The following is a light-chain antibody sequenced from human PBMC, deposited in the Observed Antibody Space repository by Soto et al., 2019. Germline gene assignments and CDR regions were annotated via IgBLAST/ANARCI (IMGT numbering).Light chain of an antibody. Sequence: DIQMTQSPSSLSASVGDRVTITCRASQGISNDLAWYQQKPGKVPKLLIYAASTLQSGVPSRFSGSGSGTDFTLTIRSLQPEDVATHYCQKYNSAPPWTFGQGTKVEIK. J-gene: IGKJ1*01. CDR2: AAS. V-gene: IGKV1-27*01. CDR1: QGISND. CDR3: QKYNSAPPWT.